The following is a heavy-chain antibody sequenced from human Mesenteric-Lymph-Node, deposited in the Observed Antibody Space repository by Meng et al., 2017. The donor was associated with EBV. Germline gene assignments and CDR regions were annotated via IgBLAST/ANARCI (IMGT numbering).Heavy chain of an antibody. V-gene: IGHV4-4*02. Sequence: GQRQECGPGLGKRLGTLSLTCAVSGGSISGNNWWSWIRQPPGKGLEWIGEVFHIGSTNYNPSLKSRVTISLDKSKNQFSLKLTSVTAADTAVYFCARVSEISGTWLDCWGQGTLVTVSS. CDR2: VFHIGST. D-gene: IGHD1-7*01. CDR3: ARVSEISGTWLDC. CDR1: GGSISGNNW. J-gene: IGHJ1*01.